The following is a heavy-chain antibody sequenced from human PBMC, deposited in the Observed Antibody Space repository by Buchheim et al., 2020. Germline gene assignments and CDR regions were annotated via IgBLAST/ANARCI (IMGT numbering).Heavy chain of an antibody. CDR3: ARNDYGGWGYYYGMDV. Sequence: EVQLLESGGGLVQPGGSLRLSCAASGFTFSSYAMSWVRQAPGKGLEWVSAIGGSGGGTYYADSVKGRFTISRDNSKNTLYLQMNSLRAEDTAVYYCARNDYGGWGYYYGMDVWGQGTT. CDR1: GFTFSSYA. V-gene: IGHV3-23*01. J-gene: IGHJ6*02. CDR2: IGGSGGGT. D-gene: IGHD4-23*01.